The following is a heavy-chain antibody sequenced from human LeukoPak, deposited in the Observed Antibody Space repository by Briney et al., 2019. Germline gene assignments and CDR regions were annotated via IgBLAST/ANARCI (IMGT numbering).Heavy chain of an antibody. D-gene: IGHD5-18*01. CDR2: IYHNGNT. J-gene: IGHJ4*02. Sequence: SETLSLTCAVSGYSIRSGYYGGWIRQPPGQGRGGIGTIYHNGNTYYNPSLKSRVTISVDTSKTQFSLKLSSVPAADTAVYYCARVRYNYGDSDYWGQGTLVTVSS. CDR3: ARVRYNYGDSDY. CDR1: GYSIRSGYY. V-gene: IGHV4-38-2*01.